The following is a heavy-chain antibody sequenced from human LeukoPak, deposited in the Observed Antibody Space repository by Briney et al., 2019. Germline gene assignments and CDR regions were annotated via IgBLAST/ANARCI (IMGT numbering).Heavy chain of an antibody. V-gene: IGHV4-34*01. Sequence: PSETLSLTCAVYGGSFSGYYWSWIRQPPGKGLEWIGEINHSGSTNYNPSLKSRVTISVDTSKNQFSLKLSSVTAADTAVYYCARRYCSSTSCPDKTGTTMGGDFDYWGQGTLVTVSS. CDR3: ARRYCSSTSCPDKTGTTMGGDFDY. D-gene: IGHD2-2*01. CDR1: GGSFSGYY. J-gene: IGHJ4*02. CDR2: INHSGST.